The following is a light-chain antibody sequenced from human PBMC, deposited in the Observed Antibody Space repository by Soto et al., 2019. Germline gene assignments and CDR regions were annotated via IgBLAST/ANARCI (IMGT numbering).Light chain of an antibody. CDR2: AAS. V-gene: IGKV1-5*01. J-gene: IGKJ1*01. CDR1: QSVSSW. CDR3: HQYDTSPWT. Sequence: DIPMTQSPSTLSASVGDRVTITCRASQSVSSWLAWYQQKPGKAPNLLIYAASTLQSGVTSRFSGSGSGTDFTLTISRLEPEDFAVYYCHQYDTSPWTFGPGTKVDIK.